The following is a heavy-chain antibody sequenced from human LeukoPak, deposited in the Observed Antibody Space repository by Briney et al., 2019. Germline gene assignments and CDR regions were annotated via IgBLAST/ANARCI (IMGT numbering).Heavy chain of an antibody. CDR2: ISYDGSNK. CDR3: AKASGAGPEVFDY. Sequence: GGSLRLSCAASGFTFSSYVMHWVRQAPGKGLEWVAVISYDGSNKYYADSVKGRFTISRDNSRNTLYLQMNSLRAEDTAVYYCAKASGAGPEVFDYWGQGTLVTVSS. CDR1: GFTFSSYV. J-gene: IGHJ4*02. V-gene: IGHV3-30*18.